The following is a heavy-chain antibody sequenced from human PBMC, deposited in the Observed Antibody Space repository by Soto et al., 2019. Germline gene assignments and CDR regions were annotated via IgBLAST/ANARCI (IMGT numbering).Heavy chain of an antibody. D-gene: IGHD6-19*01. CDR2: ISSSSSYI. V-gene: IGHV3-21*01. Sequence: GGSMRLSCSASGFTFISNSMNWVRQAPGKGLEWVSSISSSSSYIYYADSVKGRLTISRDNAKNSLYLQMNSLRAEDTAVYYWARYWGQGGAVAAYFGDYWGQGNRGTV. CDR1: GFTFISNS. J-gene: IGHJ4*02. CDR3: ARYWGQGGAVAAYFGDY.